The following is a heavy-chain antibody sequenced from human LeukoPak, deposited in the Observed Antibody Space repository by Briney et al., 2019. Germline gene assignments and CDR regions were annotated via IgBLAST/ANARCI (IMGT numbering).Heavy chain of an antibody. CDR2: IYHSGRP. D-gene: IGHD2-15*01. Sequence: SETLSLTCTVSGGSMNAYYWTWFRQPPGKGLEWIGYIYHSGRPYYNPSLKSRVTISVDRSKSQFSLRLTSVTAADTAVYYCASGGGSYPLDAFDIWGQGTMVTVSS. CDR3: ASGGGSYPLDAFDI. V-gene: IGHV4-59*12. CDR1: GGSMNAYY. J-gene: IGHJ3*02.